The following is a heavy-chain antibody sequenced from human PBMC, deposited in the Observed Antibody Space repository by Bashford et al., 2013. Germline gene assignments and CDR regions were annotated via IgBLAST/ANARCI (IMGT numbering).Heavy chain of an antibody. V-gene: IGHV3-23*01. D-gene: IGHD3-10*01. CDR1: GFSFSSYA. CDR3: AKPTMVRGVSRQFDY. Sequence: GGSLRLSCVGSGFSFSSYAMAWVRQAPGRGLDGVSCISGNAGSTYSADSVKGRFTISRDNSKNTLYLQMNSLRVEDTAVYYCAKPTMVRGVSRQFDYWGQGTLVTVSS. CDR2: ISGNAGST. J-gene: IGHJ4*02.